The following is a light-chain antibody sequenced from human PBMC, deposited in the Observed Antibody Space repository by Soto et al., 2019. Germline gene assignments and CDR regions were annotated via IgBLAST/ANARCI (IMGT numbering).Light chain of an antibody. CDR1: QSVSNNY. CDR2: DAS. CDR3: QQFGTSFPYT. Sequence: EIVLTQSPGTLSLSPGERATLTCRASQSVSNNYLAWYQQKPGQAPRLLMYDASSRATGIPDRFSGSGSGTDFTLTISRLEPEDFAVYYCQQFGTSFPYTFGQGTKLDIK. V-gene: IGKV3-20*01. J-gene: IGKJ2*01.